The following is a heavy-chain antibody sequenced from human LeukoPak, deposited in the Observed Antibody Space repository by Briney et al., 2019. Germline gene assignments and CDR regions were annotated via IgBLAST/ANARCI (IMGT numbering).Heavy chain of an antibody. CDR1: GYTFTSYD. V-gene: IGHV1-8*01. D-gene: IGHD5-12*01. CDR2: MNPNSGNT. Sequence: ASVKVSCKASGYTFTSYDINWVRQATGQGLEWMGWMNPNSGNTGYAQKFQGRVTMTRNTSISTAYMELSSLRSEDTAVYYCARDIVANEVDWSDPWGQGTLVTVSS. CDR3: ARDIVANEVDWSDP. J-gene: IGHJ5*02.